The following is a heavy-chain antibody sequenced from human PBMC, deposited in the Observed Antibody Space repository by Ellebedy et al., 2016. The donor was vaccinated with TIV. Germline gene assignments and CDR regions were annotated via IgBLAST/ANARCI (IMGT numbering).Heavy chain of an antibody. V-gene: IGHV3-30-3*01. CDR2: ISNDGSNK. CDR3: ATDHGGLLVTTIEKFGMDV. D-gene: IGHD2-21*01. J-gene: IGHJ6*02. Sequence: GESLKISXAASGFTFSDNTMHWVRQAPGKGLEWVAMISNDGSNKYTADSVKGRFTISRDNSQNTLYLQMVSLRPEDTAIYFCATDHGGLLVTTIEKFGMDVWGQGTTVTVSS. CDR1: GFTFSDNT.